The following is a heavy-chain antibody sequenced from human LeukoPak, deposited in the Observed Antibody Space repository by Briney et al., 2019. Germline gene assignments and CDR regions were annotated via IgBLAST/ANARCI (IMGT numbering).Heavy chain of an antibody. D-gene: IGHD1-26*01. Sequence: ASVKVSCKASGYTFTSYDTNWVRQVTGQGLEWMGWISAYNGNTNYAQKLQGRVTMTTDTSTSTAYMELRSLRSDDTAVYYCARDLIVGATNYFDYWGQGTLVTVSS. CDR2: ISAYNGNT. CDR3: ARDLIVGATNYFDY. J-gene: IGHJ4*02. V-gene: IGHV1-18*01. CDR1: GYTFTSYD.